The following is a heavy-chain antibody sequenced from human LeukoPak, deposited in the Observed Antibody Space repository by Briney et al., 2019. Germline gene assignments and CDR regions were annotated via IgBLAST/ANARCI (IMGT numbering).Heavy chain of an antibody. Sequence: KPSETLSLTCTVSGDSMSSYYWNFIRQPAGKGLEWIGRIHTSWTTYYNPSLKSRITMSVDTSRNQFSLRLTSVTAADTAVYYCARSGAPYYFSSWGQGIRVTVSS. CDR3: ARSGAPYYFSS. CDR2: IHTSWTT. V-gene: IGHV4-4*07. J-gene: IGHJ5*02. D-gene: IGHD3-10*01. CDR1: GDSMSSYY.